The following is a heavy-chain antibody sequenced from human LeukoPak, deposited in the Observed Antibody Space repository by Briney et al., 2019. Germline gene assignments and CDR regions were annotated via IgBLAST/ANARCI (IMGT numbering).Heavy chain of an antibody. Sequence: GGSPRLSCAASGFTFSSYSMNWVRQAPGKGLEWVSSISSSSSYIYYADSVKGRFTISRDNAKNSLYLQMNSLRAEDTAVYYCARDVAVAGSDYWGQGTLVTVSS. J-gene: IGHJ4*02. CDR1: GFTFSSYS. D-gene: IGHD6-19*01. CDR2: ISSSSSYI. V-gene: IGHV3-21*01. CDR3: ARDVAVAGSDY.